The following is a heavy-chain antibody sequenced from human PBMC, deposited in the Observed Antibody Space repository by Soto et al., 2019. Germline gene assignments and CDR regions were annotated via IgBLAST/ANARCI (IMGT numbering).Heavy chain of an antibody. CDR3: ARGGVDMIRGITGKRTWLDP. V-gene: IGHV4-34*01. CDR1: GGSFSSYY. J-gene: IGHJ5*02. D-gene: IGHD3-10*01. Sequence: QVQLQQWGDGLLKPSETLSLTCAVYGGSFSSYYWNWIRQSPGKGLEWIGDINRIGSANYNPSLTGRVTMSADSSKNQFYLRLTSVTAADTAMYYCARGGVDMIRGITGKRTWLDPWGQGTLVIVS. CDR2: INRIGSA.